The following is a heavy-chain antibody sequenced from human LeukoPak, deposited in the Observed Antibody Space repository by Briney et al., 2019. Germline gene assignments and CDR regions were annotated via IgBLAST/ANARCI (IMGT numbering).Heavy chain of an antibody. CDR3: ARVIVVDRVPNTFDY. V-gene: IGHV4-30-2*01. D-gene: IGHD3-22*01. J-gene: IGHJ4*02. CDR1: GGCISSGGYS. Sequence: PSETLSLTCAVSGGCISSGGYSWSWIRQPPGKGVERIGYIYHSGSTYYNPSLKSRVTISVDRSKNQFSLKLSSVTAADTAVYYCARVIVVDRVPNTFDYWGQGTLVTVSS. CDR2: IYHSGST.